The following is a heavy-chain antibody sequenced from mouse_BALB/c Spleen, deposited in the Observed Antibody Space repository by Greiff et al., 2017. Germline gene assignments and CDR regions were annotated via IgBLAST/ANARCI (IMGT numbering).Heavy chain of an antibody. CDR3: ARDGYYGSSYFDY. J-gene: IGHJ2*01. V-gene: IGHV5-6-3*01. CDR2: INSNGGST. D-gene: IGHD1-1*01. Sequence: VQLVESGGGLVQPGGSLKLSCAASGFTFSSYGMSWVRQTPDKRLELVATINSNGGSTYYPDSVKGRFTISRDNAKNTLYLQMSSLKSEDTAMYYCARDGYYGSSYFDYWGQGTTLTVSS. CDR1: GFTFSSYG.